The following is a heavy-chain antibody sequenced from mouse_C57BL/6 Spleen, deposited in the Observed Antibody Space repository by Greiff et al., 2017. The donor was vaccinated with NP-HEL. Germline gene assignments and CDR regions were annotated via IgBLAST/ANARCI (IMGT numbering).Heavy chain of an antibody. V-gene: IGHV1-52*01. Sequence: QVQLQQPGAELVRPGSSVKLSCKASGYTFTSYWMHWVKQRPIQGLEWIGNIDPSDSETHYNQKFKDKATLTVDKSSSTAYMQLSSLTSEDSAVYYCARSRGGNYVFDYWGQGTTLTVSS. J-gene: IGHJ2*01. CDR3: ARSRGGNYVFDY. CDR1: GYTFTSYW. CDR2: IDPSDSET. D-gene: IGHD2-1*01.